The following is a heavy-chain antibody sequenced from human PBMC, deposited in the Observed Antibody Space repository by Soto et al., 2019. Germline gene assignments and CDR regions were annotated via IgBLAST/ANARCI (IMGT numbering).Heavy chain of an antibody. CDR3: ARLQQLAPDY. CDR2: IYYSGST. Sequence: TSETLSLTCAVYGGSFSGYYWCWIRQPPGKGLEWIGDIYYSGSTNYNPSLKSRVTISVDTSKNQFSLKLSSVTAADTAVYYCARLQQLAPDYWGQGTLVTVSS. D-gene: IGHD6-6*01. V-gene: IGHV4-59*01. J-gene: IGHJ4*02. CDR1: GGSFSGYY.